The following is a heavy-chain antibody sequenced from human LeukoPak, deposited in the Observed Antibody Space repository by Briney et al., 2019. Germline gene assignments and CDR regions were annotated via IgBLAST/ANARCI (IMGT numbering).Heavy chain of an antibody. D-gene: IGHD5-12*01. CDR2: FDPDDGET. Sequence: GASVKVSCKVSGYSLTELSMHWVRQAPGKGLEWMGGFDPDDGETPLFAQKFQGRVTMTEDTSTDTAYMELSSLRSEDTAMYYCAVDQRGVATISFVYWGQGTLVTVSP. V-gene: IGHV1-24*01. CDR1: GYSLTELS. CDR3: AVDQRGVATISFVY. J-gene: IGHJ4*02.